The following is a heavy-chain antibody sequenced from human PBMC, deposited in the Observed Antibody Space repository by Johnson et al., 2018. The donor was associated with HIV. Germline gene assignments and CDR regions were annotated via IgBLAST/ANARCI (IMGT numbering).Heavy chain of an antibody. CDR1: GFTFSDYY. CDR2: VSGSSSGI. V-gene: IGHV3-11*04. Sequence: QVQLVESGGGLVKPGGSLRLSCAVSGFTFSDYYMSWIRQAPGKGLEWVSYVSGSSSGIYYADPVKGRFTISRDNAKNSLYLQMDSLRAEDTAVYYCARVYSGSFRPTKGNDVFDMWGQGTMVTVSS. J-gene: IGHJ3*02. CDR3: ARVYSGSFRPTKGNDVFDM. D-gene: IGHD1-26*01.